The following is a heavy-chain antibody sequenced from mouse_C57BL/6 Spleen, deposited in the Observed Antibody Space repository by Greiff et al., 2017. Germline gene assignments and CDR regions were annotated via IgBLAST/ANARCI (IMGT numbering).Heavy chain of an antibody. J-gene: IGHJ4*01. D-gene: IGHD2-3*01. CDR1: GFTFSSYT. CDR3: ARQDGYYGDYYAMDY. V-gene: IGHV5-9*01. CDR2: ISGGGGNT. Sequence: EVQLQQSGGGLVKPGGSLKLSCAASGFTFSSYTMSWVRQTPEKRLEWVATISGGGGNTYYPDSVKGRFTISRDNAKNTLYLQMSSLRSEDTALYYCARQDGYYGDYYAMDYWGQGTSVTVSS.